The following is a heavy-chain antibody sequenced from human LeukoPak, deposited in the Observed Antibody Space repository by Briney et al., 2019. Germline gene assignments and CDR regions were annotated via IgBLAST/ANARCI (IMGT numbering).Heavy chain of an antibody. CDR1: GFTFSNYA. V-gene: IGHV3-23*01. CDR3: AKDVGYCSSTTCYKPFDY. J-gene: IGHJ4*02. CDR2: FSGSGGST. Sequence: PGGSLRLSCAASGFTFSNYAMSWVRQAPGKGLEWVSAFSGSGGSTYYADSVKGRFTISRDNSKNTLYLQMNSLRAEDTAVYYCAKDVGYCSSTTCYKPFDYWGQGTLLTVSS. D-gene: IGHD2-2*02.